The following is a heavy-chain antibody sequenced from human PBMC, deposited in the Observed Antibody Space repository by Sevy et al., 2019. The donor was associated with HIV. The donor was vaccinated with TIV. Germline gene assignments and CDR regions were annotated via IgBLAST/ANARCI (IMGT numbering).Heavy chain of an antibody. J-gene: IGHJ3*01. Sequence: GGSLRLSCTASGFTFSSYWMSWVRQAPGRGLEWMANIKPDGREGYYVDSVKGRFTISRDNAKNSLYLQMNSLRAGDTAVYYCARGDYYDSSGFYIDAFDVWGQGTMVTVSS. V-gene: IGHV3-7*04. CDR2: IKPDGREG. D-gene: IGHD3-22*01. CDR1: GFTFSSYW. CDR3: ARGDYYDSSGFYIDAFDV.